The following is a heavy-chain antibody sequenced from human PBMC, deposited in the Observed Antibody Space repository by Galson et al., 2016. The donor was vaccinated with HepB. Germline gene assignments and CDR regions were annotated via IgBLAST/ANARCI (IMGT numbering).Heavy chain of an antibody. J-gene: IGHJ2*01. Sequence: TLSLTCGVCGASLSGYWWSWIRQPPGKGLEWIGEIHYSGKTNYNPSLESQVTMSVDMSKNQFALKVNSVTAADTALYYCVRVSGDYGGTPRWWYLDVWGRATLVTVSS. V-gene: IGHV4-34*01. CDR2: IHYSGKT. D-gene: IGHD4/OR15-4a*01. CDR1: GASLSGYW. CDR3: VRVSGDYGGTPRWWYLDV.